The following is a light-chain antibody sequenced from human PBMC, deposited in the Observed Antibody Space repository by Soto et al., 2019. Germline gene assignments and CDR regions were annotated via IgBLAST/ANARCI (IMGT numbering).Light chain of an antibody. CDR1: SSDVGSYNS. J-gene: IGLJ1*01. Sequence: QSVLAQPASVSGFPGQSSTISCTGTSSDVGSYNSVSWYQQYPGKAPTLMIHDVSNRPSGVSNRFSGSKSGNTASLTISGLQAEDEADYYCSSFTSSSSYVFGSGTKVTVL. CDR2: DVS. V-gene: IGLV2-14*03. CDR3: SSFTSSSSYV.